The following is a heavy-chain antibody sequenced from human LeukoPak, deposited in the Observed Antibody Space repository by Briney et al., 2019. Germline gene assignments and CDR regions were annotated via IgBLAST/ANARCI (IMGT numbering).Heavy chain of an antibody. CDR2: IIPIFGIA. J-gene: IGHJ5*02. CDR3: ASRQTGTTSGSWFDP. D-gene: IGHD1-1*01. CDR1: GGTFSSYA. V-gene: IGHV1-69*04. Sequence: VASVKVSCKASGGTFSSYAISWVRQASGQGLEWMGRIIPIFGIANYAQKFQGRVTITADKSTSTAYMELSSLRSEDTAVYYCASRQTGTTSGSWFDPWGQGTLVTVSS.